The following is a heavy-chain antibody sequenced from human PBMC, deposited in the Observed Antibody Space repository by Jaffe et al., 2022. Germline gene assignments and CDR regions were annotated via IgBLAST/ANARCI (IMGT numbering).Heavy chain of an antibody. CDR3: ATHPCGDDCYSHGHP. V-gene: IGHV3-30*02. Sequence: QVQLVESGGGVVQPGGSLRLFCAASGFTFSSYGMHWVRQAPGKGLEWVAFIRYDGSSKYYADCVKGRFTISRDNSRNTLYLQMNSLRAEDTAVYYCATHPCGDDCYSHGHPWGQGTLVTVSS. D-gene: IGHD2-21*02. J-gene: IGHJ5*02. CDR1: GFTFSSYG. CDR2: IRYDGSSK.